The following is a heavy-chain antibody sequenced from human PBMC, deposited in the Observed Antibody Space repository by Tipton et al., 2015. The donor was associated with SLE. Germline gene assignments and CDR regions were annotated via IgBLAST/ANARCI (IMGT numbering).Heavy chain of an antibody. D-gene: IGHD2-2*01. CDR3: ARVRCSSTSCYYFDY. V-gene: IGHV4-59*01. CDR2: IYYSGST. Sequence: TLSLTCTVSGGSISSYYWSWIRQPPGKRLEWIGYIYYSGSTNYNPSLKSRVTISVDTSKNQFSLKLSTVTAADTAVYYCARVRCSSTSCYYFDYWGQGTLVTVSS. J-gene: IGHJ4*02. CDR1: GGSISSYY.